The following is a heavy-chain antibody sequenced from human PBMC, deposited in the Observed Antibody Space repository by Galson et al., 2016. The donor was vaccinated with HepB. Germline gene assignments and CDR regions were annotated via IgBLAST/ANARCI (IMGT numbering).Heavy chain of an antibody. CDR2: INPSGGAT. V-gene: IGHV1-2*02. J-gene: IGHJ4*02. CDR3: ARAVTVAGTLSLQY. CDR1: GYTFTGNY. D-gene: IGHD6-19*01. Sequence: SVKVSCKASGYTFTGNYMHWVRQAPGQGLEWMGWINPSGGATNYAQKFKVRVTMTRDTSINSAYMELSRLTSDDTAVYYGARAVTVAGTLSLQYWGQGTPVTVSS.